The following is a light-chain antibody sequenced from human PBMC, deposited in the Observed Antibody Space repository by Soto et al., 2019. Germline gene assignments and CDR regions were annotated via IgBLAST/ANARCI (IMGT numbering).Light chain of an antibody. J-gene: IGLJ3*02. V-gene: IGLV2-11*01. CDR3: CSYAGSYNWV. CDR1: SSDVGYYNY. CDR2: DVT. Sequence: QSVLTQPRSVSGSPGQSVTISCSGSSSDVGYYNYVSWYQQYPAKAPKVIIYDVTKRPSGVPARFSGSKSGNTASLTISGLQAEDESVYYCCSYAGSYNWVFGGGTKLTVL.